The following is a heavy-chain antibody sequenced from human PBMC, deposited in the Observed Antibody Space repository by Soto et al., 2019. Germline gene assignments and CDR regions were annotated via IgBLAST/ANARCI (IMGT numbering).Heavy chain of an antibody. CDR1: GGSISSGGYY. CDR3: ARGVTARPLYYFDY. Sequence: LSLTCTVSGGSISSGGYYWSWIRQHPGKGLEWIGYIYYSGSTYYNPSLKSRVTITVDTSKNQFSLKLSSVTAADTAVYYCARGVTARPLYYFDYWGQGTLVTVSS. J-gene: IGHJ4*02. D-gene: IGHD6-6*01. CDR2: IYYSGST. V-gene: IGHV4-31*03.